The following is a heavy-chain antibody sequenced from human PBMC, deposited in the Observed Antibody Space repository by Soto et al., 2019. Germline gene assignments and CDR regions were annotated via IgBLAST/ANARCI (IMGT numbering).Heavy chain of an antibody. J-gene: IGHJ6*02. CDR2: IYSGGDT. Sequence: PGGSLRLSCAASGFSLSRDYMSCVRQAPGKGLEWVSLIYSGGDTYYADSVKGRFTISRDISSNTIYLHMTSLRADDTAIYYCTSAGSDPGNFYISNYYAMDVWGRGTTVTVSS. CDR3: TSAGSDPGNFYISNYYAMDV. V-gene: IGHV3-53*01. CDR1: GFSLSRDY. D-gene: IGHD3-10*01.